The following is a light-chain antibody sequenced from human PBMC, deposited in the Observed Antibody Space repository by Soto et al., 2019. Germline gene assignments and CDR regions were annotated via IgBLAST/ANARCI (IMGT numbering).Light chain of an antibody. CDR2: GAS. V-gene: IGKV3-15*01. Sequence: EILMTPSPGTLSVSPGERVTLSCRASQSVSAYLAWYQQKTGQAPRLLIYGASTRATGIPARFSGSGSGTEFTLTISSLQSEDFALYYCQQYQNWPLITFGQGTRLEI. J-gene: IGKJ5*01. CDR1: QSVSAY. CDR3: QQYQNWPLIT.